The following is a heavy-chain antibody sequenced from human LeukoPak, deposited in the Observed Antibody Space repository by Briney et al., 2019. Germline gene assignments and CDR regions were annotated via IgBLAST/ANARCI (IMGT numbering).Heavy chain of an antibody. Sequence: GASVKVSCKASGYTFTGYYMHWVRQAPGQGLEWMGWSNPNNGGTNYAQKFQGRVTMTLDTSISTAYMELSRLRSDDTAIYYCARVPVIGGGSYYFDYWGQGTLVTVSS. CDR3: ARVPVIGGGSYYFDY. J-gene: IGHJ4*02. V-gene: IGHV1-2*02. CDR1: GYTFTGYY. D-gene: IGHD3-16*01. CDR2: SNPNNGGT.